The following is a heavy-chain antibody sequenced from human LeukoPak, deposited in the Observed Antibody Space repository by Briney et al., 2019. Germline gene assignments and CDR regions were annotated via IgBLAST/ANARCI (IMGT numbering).Heavy chain of an antibody. J-gene: IGHJ4*02. V-gene: IGHV4-34*01. CDR1: GGSFSGYY. CDR3: ASSLKIFDY. Sequence: SETLSLTCAVYGGSFSGYYWSWIRQPPGKGLEWIGEINHSGSTNYNPSLKSRVTISVDTSKNQFSLKLGSVTAADTAVYYCASSLKIFDYWGQGTLVTVSS. CDR2: INHSGST.